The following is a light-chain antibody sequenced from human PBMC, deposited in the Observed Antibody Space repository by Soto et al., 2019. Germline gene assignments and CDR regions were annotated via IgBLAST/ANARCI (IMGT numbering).Light chain of an antibody. V-gene: IGKV1-5*01. CDR3: QQYNSYSLT. J-gene: IGKJ1*01. Sequence: DIQMTQSPSTLSASVGDRVTITCRASQSISSWLAWYQQKPGKAPKLLIYDASSLESGVPSRFSGSGSGTEFTLTIRSLPPDDFATYYCQQYNSYSLTFGQGTKVEIK. CDR1: QSISSW. CDR2: DAS.